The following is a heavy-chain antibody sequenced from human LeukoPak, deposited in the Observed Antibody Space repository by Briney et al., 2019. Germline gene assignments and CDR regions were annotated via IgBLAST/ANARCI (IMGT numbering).Heavy chain of an antibody. CDR3: AKSSPMTMVRGANDY. CDR1: GFTFSSYA. J-gene: IGHJ4*02. V-gene: IGHV3-23*01. D-gene: IGHD3-10*01. CDR2: ISGSGDST. Sequence: PGGSLRLSCAASGFTFSSYAMSWVRQAPGKGLEWVSSISGSGDSTYYADSVKGRFTISRDNSVNTLYLQMNSLIAEDTAVYYCAKSSPMTMVRGANDYWGQGTLVTVSS.